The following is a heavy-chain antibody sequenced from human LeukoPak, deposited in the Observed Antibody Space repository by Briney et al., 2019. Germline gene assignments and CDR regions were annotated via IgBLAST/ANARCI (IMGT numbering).Heavy chain of an antibody. Sequence: AGGSLRLSCAASGFTFSDHFLDWVRQAPGKGLEWVGRTRNKANSYITEYAASVKGRFTISRDDSKNSLYPQMSSLKTDDTAMYYCASIRGTFGYWGQGTLVTVSS. D-gene: IGHD1-26*01. V-gene: IGHV3-72*01. J-gene: IGHJ4*02. CDR1: GFTFSDHF. CDR3: ASIRGTFGY. CDR2: TRNKANSYIT.